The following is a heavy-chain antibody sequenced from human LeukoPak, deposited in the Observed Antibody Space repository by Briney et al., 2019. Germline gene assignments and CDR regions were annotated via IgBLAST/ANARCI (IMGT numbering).Heavy chain of an antibody. D-gene: IGHD3-22*01. CDR3: ASDDYSDSSGYH. CDR1: GFIFSNYA. CDR2: IGRRGAST. V-gene: IGHV3-23*01. J-gene: IGHJ5*02. Sequence: GGSLRLSCAASGFIFSNYAMSWFRQAPGKGLEWVSAIGRRGASTYYADSVKGRFTISRDNSKNTLYLQVNSLRAEDTAVYYCASDDYSDSSGYHWGQGALVTVSS.